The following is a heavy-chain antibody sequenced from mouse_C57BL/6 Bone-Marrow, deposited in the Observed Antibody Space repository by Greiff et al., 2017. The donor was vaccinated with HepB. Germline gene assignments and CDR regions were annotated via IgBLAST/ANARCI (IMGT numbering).Heavy chain of an antibody. J-gene: IGHJ4*01. Sequence: EVMLVESGGGLVQPGGSLKLSCAASGFTFSDYYMSWVRQTPEKRLEWVAYISNGGGSTYYPDTVKGRFTIYRDNAKNTLYLQMRRLKSEDTAMYYCAIHELYAMDYWGQGTSVTVSS. CDR2: ISNGGGST. D-gene: IGHD1-3*01. CDR1: GFTFSDYY. V-gene: IGHV5-12*01. CDR3: AIHELYAMDY.